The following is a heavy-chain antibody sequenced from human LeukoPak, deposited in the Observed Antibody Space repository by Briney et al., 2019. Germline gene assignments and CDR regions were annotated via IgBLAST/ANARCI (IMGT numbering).Heavy chain of an antibody. CDR3: ARVQRELIWYYFDY. Sequence: PGGSLRLSCAASGFTFDDYGMSWVRQAPGKGLEWVSGINWNGGSTGYADSVKGRFTISRDNAKNSLYLQMNSLRVEDTALYYCARVQRELIWYYFDYWGQGTLVTVSS. J-gene: IGHJ4*02. CDR2: INWNGGST. D-gene: IGHD1-1*01. CDR1: GFTFDDYG. V-gene: IGHV3-20*04.